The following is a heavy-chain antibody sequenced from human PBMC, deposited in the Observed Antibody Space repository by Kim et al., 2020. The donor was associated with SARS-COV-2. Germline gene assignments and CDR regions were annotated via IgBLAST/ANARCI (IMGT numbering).Heavy chain of an antibody. V-gene: IGHV3-11*01. Sequence: GGSLRLSCAASGFTFSDYYMSWIRQAPGKGLEWVSYISSSGSTIYYADSVKGRFTISRDNAKNSLYLQMNSLRAEDTAVYYCARVDYYGSGSYYKGVAYWGQGTLVTVSS. D-gene: IGHD3-10*01. CDR3: ARVDYYGSGSYYKGVAY. CDR2: ISSSGSTI. CDR1: GFTFSDYY. J-gene: IGHJ4*02.